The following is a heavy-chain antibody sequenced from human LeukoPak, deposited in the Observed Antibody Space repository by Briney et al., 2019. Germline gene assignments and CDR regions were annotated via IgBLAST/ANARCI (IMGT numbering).Heavy chain of an antibody. CDR3: ARHSSTDEGYYYYDMDV. CDR1: GYSFTSYW. Sequence: GESLKISCKGSGYSFTSYWIGWVRQMPGKGLEWMGIIYPGVSDTRYSPSFQGQVTISADKSISTAYLQWSSLKASDTAMYYCARHSSTDEGYYYYDMDVWGQGTTVTVSS. J-gene: IGHJ6*02. D-gene: IGHD2-15*01. CDR2: IYPGVSDT. V-gene: IGHV5-51*01.